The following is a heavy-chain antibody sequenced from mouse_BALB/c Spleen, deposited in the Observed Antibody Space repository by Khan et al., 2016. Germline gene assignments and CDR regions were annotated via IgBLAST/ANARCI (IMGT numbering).Heavy chain of an antibody. D-gene: IGHD2-4*01. J-gene: IGHJ3*01. CDR1: GSSFTAYF. Sequence: VQLQQSGPELVKPGASVKISCKASGSSFTAYFMNWVMQSHGKSLEWIGRLHPYNGDTFYNRKFRDKATLTVDKSSTTAHMELRSLASEDSAVYYCAGSGDYGTFAYWGQGTLVTVSA. CDR3: AGSGDYGTFAY. V-gene: IGHV1-20*02. CDR2: LHPYNGDT.